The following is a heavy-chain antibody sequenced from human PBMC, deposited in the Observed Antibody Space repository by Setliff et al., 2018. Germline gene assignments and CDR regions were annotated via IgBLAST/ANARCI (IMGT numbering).Heavy chain of an antibody. V-gene: IGHV4-4*02. CDR3: ARGGPGRPLGD. CDR2: IYHSGST. Sequence: TLSLTCTVSGDSIDTDIWWSWVRQSPGKGLEWIGEIYHSGSTNYNPSPKSRVTISVGTSKNQFSLKLSAVTAADTAVYYCARGGPGRPLGDWGQGTLGTAPQ. CDR1: GDSIDTDIW. J-gene: IGHJ4*02.